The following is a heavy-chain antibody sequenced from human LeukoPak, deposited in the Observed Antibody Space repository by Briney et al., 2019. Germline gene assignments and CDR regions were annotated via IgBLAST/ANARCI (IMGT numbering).Heavy chain of an antibody. J-gene: IGHJ3*02. D-gene: IGHD1-26*01. CDR3: ARHHRGIVGARAFDI. CDR1: GGSISSYY. CDR2: IYYSGST. V-gene: IGHV4-59*08. Sequence: SETLSLTCTVSGGSISSYYWSWIRQPPGKGLEWIGYIYYSGSTNYNPSLKSRVTISVDTSKNQFSLKLSSVTAADTAVYYCARHHRGIVGARAFDIWGQGTMVTVSS.